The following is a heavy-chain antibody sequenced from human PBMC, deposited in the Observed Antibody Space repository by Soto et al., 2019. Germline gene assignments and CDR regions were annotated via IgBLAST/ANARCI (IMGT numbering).Heavy chain of an antibody. D-gene: IGHD1-20*01. Sequence: SETLSLTCAVYGGSISSGGYYWSWIRQHPGKGLEWIGYIYYSGSTYYNPSLKSRVTISVDTSKNQFSLKLSSVTAADTAVYYCARASSSITGIGHAFDIWGQGTMVTVSS. CDR2: IYYSGST. J-gene: IGHJ3*02. V-gene: IGHV4-31*11. CDR1: GGSISSGGYY. CDR3: ARASSSITGIGHAFDI.